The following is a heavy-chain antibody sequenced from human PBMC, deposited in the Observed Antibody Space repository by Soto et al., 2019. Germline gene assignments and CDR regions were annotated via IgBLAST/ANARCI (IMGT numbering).Heavy chain of an antibody. J-gene: IGHJ6*02. CDR3: ARTPGSSNTYRLDV. CDR1: GFSFSNSW. V-gene: IGHV5-51*01. D-gene: IGHD2-2*01. Sequence: PGESLKISCKGSGFSFSNSWIGWVRQMSGKGPELMGIIWPGDSDTRYSPSFQGQVTISADKSISTAYLYWSSLRASDTAVYYCARTPGSSNTYRLDVWGQGTTVTVSS. CDR2: IWPGDSDT.